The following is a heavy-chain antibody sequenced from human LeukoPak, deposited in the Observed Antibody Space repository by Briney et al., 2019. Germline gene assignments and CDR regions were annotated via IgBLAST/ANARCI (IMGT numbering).Heavy chain of an antibody. J-gene: IGHJ2*01. D-gene: IGHD5-18*01. V-gene: IGHV3-30*03. CDR1: GFTFTDYF. CDR3: ATDSPYSYADL. Sequence: GGSLRLSCVASGFTFTDYFMSWVRQAPGKGLEWVAVISYDGRNEYYADSMRGRFTVSRDNSKNTLYLQMNSVRAEDTAVYYCATDSPYSYADLWGRGTLVTVSS. CDR2: ISYDGRNE.